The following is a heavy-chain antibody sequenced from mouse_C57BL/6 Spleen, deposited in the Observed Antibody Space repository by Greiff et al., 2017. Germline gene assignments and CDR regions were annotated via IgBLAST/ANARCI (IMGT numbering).Heavy chain of an antibody. D-gene: IGHD1-1*01. Sequence: EVMLVESGGGLVKPGGSLKLTCAASGFTFSSYTMSWVRQTPEKRLEWVATISGGGGNTYYPDSVKGRFTISRDNAKNTLYLQMSSLRSEDTALYYCARQNYGSRNFDYWGQGTTLTVSS. CDR3: ARQNYGSRNFDY. CDR1: GFTFSSYT. J-gene: IGHJ2*01. V-gene: IGHV5-9*01. CDR2: ISGGGGNT.